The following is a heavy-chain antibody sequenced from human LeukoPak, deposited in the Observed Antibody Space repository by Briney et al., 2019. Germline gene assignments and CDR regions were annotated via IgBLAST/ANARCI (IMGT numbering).Heavy chain of an antibody. CDR1: GGSISSYY. CDR2: IYYSGST. J-gene: IGHJ4*02. Sequence: SETLSLTCTVSGGSISSYYWSWIRQPPGKGLEWIGYIYYSGSTNYNPSLKSRVTISVDTSKNQFSLKLSSVTAADTAVYYCARIYRDGYNSPVDYWGQGTLVTVSS. D-gene: IGHD5-24*01. CDR3: ARIYRDGYNSPVDY. V-gene: IGHV4-59*08.